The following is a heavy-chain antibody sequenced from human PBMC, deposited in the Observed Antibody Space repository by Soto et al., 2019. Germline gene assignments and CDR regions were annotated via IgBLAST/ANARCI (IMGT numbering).Heavy chain of an antibody. D-gene: IGHD3-22*01. CDR2: IYYSGST. CDR3: ARADPRYYDSSGYTNWFDP. Sequence: TLSLTCSVSGDSINNYYWSCIRQPPGKGLEWIGYIYYSGSTNYNPSLKSRVTISVDTSKNQFSLKLSSVTAADTAMYYCARADPRYYDSSGYTNWFDPWGQGTPVTVSS. CDR1: GDSINNYY. V-gene: IGHV4-59*01. J-gene: IGHJ5*02.